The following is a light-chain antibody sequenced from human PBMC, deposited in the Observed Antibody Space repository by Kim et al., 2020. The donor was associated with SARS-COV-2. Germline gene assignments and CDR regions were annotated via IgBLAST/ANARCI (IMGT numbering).Light chain of an antibody. CDR3: QQYKDWPYT. Sequence: EILMTHSPATLSMSPGERVTLSCKSSQNSGNALAWSQQKPGQPPRNLIYGASTRASGVPARFSGSGTGTEFTLTISNLQSEDVAVYFCQQYKDWPYTFGQGTKLEI. CDR1: QNSGNA. V-gene: IGKV3-15*01. CDR2: GAS. J-gene: IGKJ2*01.